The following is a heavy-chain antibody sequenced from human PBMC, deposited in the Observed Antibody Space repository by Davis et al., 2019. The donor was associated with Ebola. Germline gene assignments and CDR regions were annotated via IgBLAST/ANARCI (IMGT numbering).Heavy chain of an antibody. Sequence: GESLKISCAASGFTFSSYAMHWVRQAPGKGLEWVAVISYDGSNKYYADSVKGRFTISRDNAKNSLYLQMNSLRAEDTAVYYCARDVGGSYYFDYWGQGTLVTVSS. D-gene: IGHD1-26*01. CDR1: GFTFSSYA. J-gene: IGHJ4*02. V-gene: IGHV3-30-3*01. CDR3: ARDVGGSYYFDY. CDR2: ISYDGSNK.